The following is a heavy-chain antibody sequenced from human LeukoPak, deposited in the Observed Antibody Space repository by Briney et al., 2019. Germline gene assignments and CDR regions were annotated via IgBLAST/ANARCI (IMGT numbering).Heavy chain of an antibody. CDR1: GFSFRTQC. D-gene: IGHD3-22*01. J-gene: IGHJ4*02. CDR2: VRHHGNNM. CDR3: AKDGAYDCSDQSCRYFDY. Sequence: GGSLRLSCAASGFSFRTQCMTWVRQAPGKGLEWVAFVRHHGNNMDYGDSVKGRFTISRDNSKNTVYLQMNGLRPEDTAVYYCAKDGAYDCSDQSCRYFDYWGQGTLVTVSS. V-gene: IGHV3-30*02.